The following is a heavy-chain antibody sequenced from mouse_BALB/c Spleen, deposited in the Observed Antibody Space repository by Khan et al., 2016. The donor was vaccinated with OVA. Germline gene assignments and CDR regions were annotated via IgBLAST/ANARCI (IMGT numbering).Heavy chain of an antibody. CDR1: GYTFTSYY. Sequence: VQLQESGTELVKPGASVRLSCKASGYTFTSYYMYWVKQRPGQGLEWIGAINPSDGDSNFNENFKSKATLTVDKSSTTAYMQLSSLTSEDSAVYYCTRSGYGTFAYWGQGTLVTVTA. J-gene: IGHJ3*01. V-gene: IGHV1-53*01. D-gene: IGHD4-1*01. CDR3: TRSGYGTFAY. CDR2: INPSDGDS.